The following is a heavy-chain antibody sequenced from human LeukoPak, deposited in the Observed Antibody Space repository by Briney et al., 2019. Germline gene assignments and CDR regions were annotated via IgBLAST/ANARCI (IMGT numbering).Heavy chain of an antibody. J-gene: IGHJ2*01. CDR1: GFTFSSYA. V-gene: IGHV3-23*01. CDR2: ISGSGGST. CDR3: AKGIRVAAARWYFDL. Sequence: GGPLRLSCAASGFTFSSYAMSWVRQAPGKGLEWVSAISGSGGSTYYADSVKGRFTISRDNSKNTLYLQMNSLRAEDTAVYYCAKGIRVAAARWYFDLWGRGTLVTVSS. D-gene: IGHD6-13*01.